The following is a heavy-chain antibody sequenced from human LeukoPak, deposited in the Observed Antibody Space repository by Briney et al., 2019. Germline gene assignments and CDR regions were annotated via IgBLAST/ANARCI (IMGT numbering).Heavy chain of an antibody. CDR2: ISAYNGNT. D-gene: IGHD6-19*01. J-gene: IGHJ4*02. V-gene: IGHV1-18*01. Sequence: GASVKVSCKASGYTFTSYGISWVRQAPGQGLEWMGWISAYNGNTNYAQRLQGRVTMTTDTSTSTAYMELRSLRSDDTAVYYCARDRIAVAGTIFDYWGQGTLVTVSS. CDR1: GYTFTSYG. CDR3: ARDRIAVAGTIFDY.